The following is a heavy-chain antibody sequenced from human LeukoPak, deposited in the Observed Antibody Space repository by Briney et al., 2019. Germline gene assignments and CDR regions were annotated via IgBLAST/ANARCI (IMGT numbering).Heavy chain of an antibody. V-gene: IGHV4-4*07. CDR3: ARGGYSYGLDY. J-gene: IGHJ4*02. Sequence: SETLSLTCTVSGGSISSYYWSWMRQPAGKGLEWIGRIYTSGSTNYNPTLKSRVTMSVDTSKNQFSLKLSSVTAADTAVYYCARGGYSYGLDYWGQGTLVTVSS. CDR2: IYTSGST. D-gene: IGHD5-18*01. CDR1: GGSISSYY.